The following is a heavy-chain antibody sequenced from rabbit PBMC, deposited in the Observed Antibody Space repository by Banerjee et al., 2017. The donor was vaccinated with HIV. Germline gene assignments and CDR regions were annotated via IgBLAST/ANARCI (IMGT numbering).Heavy chain of an antibody. D-gene: IGHD6-1*01. V-gene: IGHV1S45*01. J-gene: IGHJ2*01. CDR1: GFDLSSSYF. CDR2: IVTGSSGTT. Sequence: QEQLVESGGGLVQPGASLTLTCTASGFDLSSSYFMCWVRQAPGKGLEWIACIVTGSSGTTYYASWAKGRFTISKTSSTTVTLQMTSLTAADTATYFCARDHTYGDGGNWDVFDPWGQGTLVTVS. CDR3: ARDHTYGDGGNWDVFDP.